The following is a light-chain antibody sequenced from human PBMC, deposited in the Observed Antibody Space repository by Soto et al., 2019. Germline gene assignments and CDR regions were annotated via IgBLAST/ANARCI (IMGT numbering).Light chain of an antibody. Sequence: EIVMTQSPATLYVSPGERATLSCRASQSVSSNLAWYQQKPGQAPRLLIYGASTRATGIPARFSGSGSGTEFTLTISSLQSEDFAVYYSQQYNNWPRTFGQGTKLEIK. V-gene: IGKV3-15*01. J-gene: IGKJ2*02. CDR1: QSVSSN. CDR3: QQYNNWPRT. CDR2: GAS.